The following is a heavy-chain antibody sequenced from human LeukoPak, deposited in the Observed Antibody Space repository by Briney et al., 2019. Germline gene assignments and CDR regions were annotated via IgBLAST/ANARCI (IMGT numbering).Heavy chain of an antibody. CDR3: VRDRGANGWLDY. V-gene: IGHV6-1*01. CDR1: GDSVSSNSAA. J-gene: IGHJ4*02. D-gene: IGHD2-8*01. Sequence: SQTLSLTCAISGDSVSSNSAAWNWIRQSPSRGLEWLARTYYRSKWYNDYAVSVKSRININADTSKNQFSLQLKSVTPEDTAVYYCVRDRGANGWLDYWGQGTLVTVPS. CDR2: TYYRSKWYN.